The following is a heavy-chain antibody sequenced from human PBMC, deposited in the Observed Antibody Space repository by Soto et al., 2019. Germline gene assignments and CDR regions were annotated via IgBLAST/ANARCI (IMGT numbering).Heavy chain of an antibody. CDR2: INTGYGNT. Sequence: RASVKVSCKGSRYTFTYYAIHWVRQAPGQRLEWMGWINTGYGNTKYSQNFQGRVTITRDTSASTAYMELSSLRSEDTAVYYCARDRYYGSGTYNHFDYWGQGTLVTVSS. J-gene: IGHJ4*02. CDR1: RYTFTYYA. D-gene: IGHD3-10*01. V-gene: IGHV1-3*04. CDR3: ARDRYYGSGTYNHFDY.